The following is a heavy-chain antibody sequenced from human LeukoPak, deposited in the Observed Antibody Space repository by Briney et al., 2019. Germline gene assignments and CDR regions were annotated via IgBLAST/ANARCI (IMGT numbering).Heavy chain of an antibody. CDR3: ARARGDSPRIYYYMDV. J-gene: IGHJ6*03. D-gene: IGHD3-16*01. CDR1: GDSISIGDYR. V-gene: IGHV4-30-4*01. Sequence: PSQTLSLTCSVSGDSISIGDYRWSWIRQSPGKGLEWIGYIYYIGTAYYNPSLRSRVALSADTSKNQFSLKLNFVTVADSAVYFCARARGDSPRIYYYMDVWGKGTTVTVSS. CDR2: IYYIGTA.